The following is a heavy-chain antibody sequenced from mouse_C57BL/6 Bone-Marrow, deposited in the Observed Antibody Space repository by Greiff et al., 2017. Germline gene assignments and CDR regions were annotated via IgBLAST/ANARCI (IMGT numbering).Heavy chain of an antibody. J-gene: IGHJ3*01. Sequence: DVKLQESGAELVRPGASVKLSCTASGFNIKDDYMHWVKQRPEQGLEWIGWIDPENGDTEYASKFQGKATITADTSSNTAYLQLSSLTSEDTAVYHCTSSTGWFAYWGQGTLVTVSA. CDR1: GFNIKDDY. CDR2: IDPENGDT. V-gene: IGHV14-4*01. D-gene: IGHD4-1*02. CDR3: TSSTGWFAY.